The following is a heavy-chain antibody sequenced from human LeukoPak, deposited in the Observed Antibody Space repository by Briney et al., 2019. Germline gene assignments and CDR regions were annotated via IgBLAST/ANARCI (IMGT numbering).Heavy chain of an antibody. J-gene: IGHJ5*02. CDR1: GFTFSSYW. V-gene: IGHV3-74*01. CDR3: ARGVGLGGWFDP. CDR2: ISTDGSST. Sequence: GGSLRLSCAASGFTFSSYWMHWVRQAPGKGLVWVSRISTDGSSTTYADSVKGRFAISRDNAKNSLYLQMNSLRVEDTAVYYCARGVGLGGWFDPWGQGTLVTVSS. D-gene: IGHD3-16*01.